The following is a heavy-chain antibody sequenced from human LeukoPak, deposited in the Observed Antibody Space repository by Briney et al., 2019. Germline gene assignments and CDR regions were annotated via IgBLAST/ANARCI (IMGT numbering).Heavy chain of an antibody. CDR2: IKQDGSEK. CDR1: GFTFSSYW. CDR3: ARDGITMIGTFDY. Sequence: GGSLRLSCAASGFTFSSYWMSWVRQAPGKGLEWVANIKQDGSEKYYVDSVKGRFTISRDNAKNSLYLQMNSLGAEDTAVYYCARDGITMIGTFDYWGQGTLVTVSS. D-gene: IGHD3-22*01. J-gene: IGHJ4*02. V-gene: IGHV3-7*01.